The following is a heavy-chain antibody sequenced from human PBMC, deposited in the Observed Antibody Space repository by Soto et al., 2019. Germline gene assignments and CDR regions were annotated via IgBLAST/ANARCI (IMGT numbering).Heavy chain of an antibody. CDR1: GFTFSGAA. Sequence: GGSLRLSCAASGFTFSGAALHWVRQASGKGLEWVGRIRSKADNYATTYSASVTGRFIISRDDSKNTAYLQMNSLKIEDTAVYYCARRPPGDGYNYYFAYWGQEALVTVSS. J-gene: IGHJ4*02. CDR2: IRSKADNYAT. D-gene: IGHD5-12*01. V-gene: IGHV3-73*01. CDR3: ARRPPGDGYNYYFAY.